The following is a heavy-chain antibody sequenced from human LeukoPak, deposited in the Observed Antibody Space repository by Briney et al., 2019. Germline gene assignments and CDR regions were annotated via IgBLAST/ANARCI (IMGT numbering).Heavy chain of an antibody. CDR3: ARVDYGGNGL. V-gene: IGHV3-48*04. J-gene: IGHJ4*02. CDR1: GFTFSNYN. Sequence: GGSLRLSCAASGFTFSNYNMIWVRQAPGKGLEWLSYISSSSVIIHYADSVKGRFTISRDNAKNSLYLQMNSLRAEDTAVYYCARVDYGGNGLWGQGTLVTVSS. D-gene: IGHD4-23*01. CDR2: ISSSSVII.